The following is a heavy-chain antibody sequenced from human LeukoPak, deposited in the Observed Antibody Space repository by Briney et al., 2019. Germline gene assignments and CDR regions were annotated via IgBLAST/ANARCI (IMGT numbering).Heavy chain of an antibody. J-gene: IGHJ4*02. CDR2: IYSDGST. CDR3: ARTLSGYYDY. V-gene: IGHV3-53*01. Sequence: GGSLRLSCAASEFTVNNNYLSWVRLAPGKGLEWVSIIYSDGSTYYADSVKGRFTISRDNSKNTLYLQMNSLRAEDTAVYYCARTLSGYYDYWGQGTLVTVSS. D-gene: IGHD3-22*01. CDR1: EFTVNNNY.